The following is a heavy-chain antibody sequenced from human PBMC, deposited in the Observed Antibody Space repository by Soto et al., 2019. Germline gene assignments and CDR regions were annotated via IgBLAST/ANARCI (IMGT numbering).Heavy chain of an antibody. D-gene: IGHD6-13*01. Sequence: QVQLVESGGGVVQPGRSLRLSCAASGFTFSSYGMHWVRQAPGKGLEWVAVIWYDGSNKYYADSVKGRFTISRDNSKNPLYLQMNSLRAEDTAVYYCARDQVAAAGTAGGYFDYWGQGTLVTVSS. CDR3: ARDQVAAAGTAGGYFDY. CDR2: IWYDGSNK. V-gene: IGHV3-33*01. CDR1: GFTFSSYG. J-gene: IGHJ4*02.